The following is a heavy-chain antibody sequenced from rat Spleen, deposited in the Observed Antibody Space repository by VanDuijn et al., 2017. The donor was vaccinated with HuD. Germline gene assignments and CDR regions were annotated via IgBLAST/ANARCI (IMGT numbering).Heavy chain of an antibody. D-gene: IGHD1-11*01. V-gene: IGHV3-1*01. CDR3: ARHSDGGYSPYWYFDF. J-gene: IGHJ1*01. CDR1: GYSITSNY. Sequence: EVQLQESGPGLVKPSQSLSLTCSVTGYSITSNYWGWIRKFPGNKMEWIGHISYSGSTSYNPSLKSRISITRDTSKNQFFLQLNSVTTEDTATYYCARHSDGGYSPYWYFDFWGPGTMVTVSS. CDR2: ISYSGST.